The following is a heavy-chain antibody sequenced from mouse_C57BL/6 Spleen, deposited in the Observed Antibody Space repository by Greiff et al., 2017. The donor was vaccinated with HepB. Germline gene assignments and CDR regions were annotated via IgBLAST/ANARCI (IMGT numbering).Heavy chain of an antibody. V-gene: IGHV3-6*01. D-gene: IGHD1-1*01. Sequence: ESGPGLVKPSQSLSLTCSVTGYSITSGYYWNWIRQFPGNKLEWMGYISYDGSNNYNPSLKNRTSITRDTSKNQCFLKLNSLTTEDTATYYCARKTTVVPYFDYWGQGTSLTVSS. CDR2: ISYDGSN. CDR3: ARKTTVVPYFDY. J-gene: IGHJ2*02. CDR1: GYSITSGYY.